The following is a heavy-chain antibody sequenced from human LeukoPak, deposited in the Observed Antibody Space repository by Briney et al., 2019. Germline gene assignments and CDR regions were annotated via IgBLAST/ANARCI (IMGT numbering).Heavy chain of an antibody. CDR3: ARDRLVVVVDVNGMDV. V-gene: IGHV3-30-3*01. J-gene: IGHJ6*02. Sequence: GGSLRLSCAASGFTFSSYAMHWVRQAPGKGLEWVAVISYDGSNKYYADSVKGRFTISRDNSKNTLYLQMNSLRAEDTAVYYCARDRLVVVVDVNGMDVWGQGTTVTVSS. CDR1: GFTFSSYA. D-gene: IGHD2-15*01. CDR2: ISYDGSNK.